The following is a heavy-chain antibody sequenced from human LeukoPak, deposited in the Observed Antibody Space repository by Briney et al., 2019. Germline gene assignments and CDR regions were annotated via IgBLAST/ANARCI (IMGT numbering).Heavy chain of an antibody. D-gene: IGHD2-2*01. V-gene: IGHV3-33*01. CDR3: ARDDCSSTSCYYHY. CDR1: GFTLSSYG. Sequence: PGGSLRLSCAASGFTLSSYGMHWVRQAPGKGLEWVAVIWYDGSNKYYAGSVKGRFTISRDNSKNTLYLQMNSLRAEDTAVYYCARDDCSSTSCYYHYWGQGTLVTVSS. CDR2: IWYDGSNK. J-gene: IGHJ4*02.